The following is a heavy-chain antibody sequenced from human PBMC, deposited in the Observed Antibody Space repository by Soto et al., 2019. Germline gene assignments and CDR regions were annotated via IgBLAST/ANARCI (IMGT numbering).Heavy chain of an antibody. J-gene: IGHJ5*02. V-gene: IGHV1-69*01. CDR3: AGDEGGSRTSCYKVGYWFYP. CDR2: IIAIFCTA. D-gene: IGHD2-2*02. Sequence: QVQLVQSGAGLKKPGASVKFSCTASGGTFSSYAISWLRQAPGQGLEWMGGIIAIFCTANYAQKFQGRVTITADESTCTAYMELISLRLDDTAVYYCAGDEGGSRTSCYKVGYWFYPWGQGTLVTVSS. CDR1: GGTFSSYA.